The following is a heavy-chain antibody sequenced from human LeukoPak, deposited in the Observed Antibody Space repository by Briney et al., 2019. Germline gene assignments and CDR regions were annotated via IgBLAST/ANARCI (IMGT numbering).Heavy chain of an antibody. CDR1: GGSISSSY. J-gene: IGHJ4*02. CDR3: ARDPDIR. Sequence: KPSETLSLTCTVSGGSISSSYWSWIRQPPGKGLEWIGYIYYSGSTNYNPSLESRVTISVDTSKNQFSLKLTSMTAADTAVYYCARDPDIRWGQGTLVTVSS. V-gene: IGHV4-59*01. CDR2: IYYSGST. D-gene: IGHD3-9*01.